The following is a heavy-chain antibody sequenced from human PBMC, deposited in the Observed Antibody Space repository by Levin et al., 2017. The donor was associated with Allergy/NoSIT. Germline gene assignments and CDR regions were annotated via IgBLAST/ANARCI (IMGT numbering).Heavy chain of an antibody. CDR3: AGHLFTASRDDSWFDP. CDR2: IYFSGRT. Sequence: SQTLSLTCSVSGDSMKSDDYFWGWIRQAPGRGLEWIGSIYFSGRTYYNPTLKSRVTISVDPSKNQFFVKMSSVTAADTAVYFCAGHLFTASRDDSWFDPWGQGTQVIVSS. J-gene: IGHJ5*02. D-gene: IGHD2-21*01. CDR1: GDSMKSDDYF. V-gene: IGHV4-39*01.